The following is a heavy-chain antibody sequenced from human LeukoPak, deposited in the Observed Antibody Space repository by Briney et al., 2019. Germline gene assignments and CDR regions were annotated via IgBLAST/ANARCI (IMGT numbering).Heavy chain of an antibody. CDR3: AKVGYSYGIMDV. J-gene: IGHJ6*03. D-gene: IGHD5-18*01. V-gene: IGHV3-23*01. CDR2: ISGSGGST. CDR1: GFTFSSYA. Sequence: GGSLRLSCAASGFTFSSYAMSWVRQAPGKGLEWVSAISGSGGSTYYADSAKGRFTISRDNSKNTLYLQMNSLRAEDTAVYYCAKVGYSYGIMDVWGKGTTVTVSS.